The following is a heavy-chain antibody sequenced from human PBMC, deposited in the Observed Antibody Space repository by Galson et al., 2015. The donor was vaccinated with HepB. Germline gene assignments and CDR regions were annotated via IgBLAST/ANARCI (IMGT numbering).Heavy chain of an antibody. J-gene: IGHJ6*02. CDR2: IYSGNHT. Sequence: SLRLSCAASGFTVSSNYMSWVRQAPGKGLEWVSVIYSGNHTYYSDSVKSRLTISRDKSKNTLYLQMNSLRAEDTAVYYCARDQGDDYLNFYYYSGMDVWGQGTTVTVSS. V-gene: IGHV3-66*02. CDR1: GFTVSSNY. CDR3: ARDQGDDYLNFYYYSGMDV. D-gene: IGHD4-11*01.